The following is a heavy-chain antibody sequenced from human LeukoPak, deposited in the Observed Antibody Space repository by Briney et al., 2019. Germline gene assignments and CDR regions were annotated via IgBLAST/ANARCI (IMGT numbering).Heavy chain of an antibody. CDR2: ISNDGSGT. CDR1: GFSFSYYW. D-gene: IGHD4-23*01. V-gene: IGHV3-74*01. Sequence: GGSLRLSCAASGFSFSYYWMHWVRQAPGKGLVWVSRISNDGSGTGHADSVKGRFTTSRDNAKNTLYLQMNSLRVEDTAVYYCARDMDEDYSGNTLDCWGRGTLVTVSS. CDR3: ARDMDEDYSGNTLDC. J-gene: IGHJ4*02.